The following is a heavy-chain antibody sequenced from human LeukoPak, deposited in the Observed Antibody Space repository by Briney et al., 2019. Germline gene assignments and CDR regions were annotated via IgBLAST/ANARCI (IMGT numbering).Heavy chain of an antibody. D-gene: IGHD4-11*01. CDR2: ISTTSLNT. CDR1: GFTFSSYA. Sequence: GGSLRLSCAASGFTFSSYAMNWVRQAPGKGLQWVSVISTTSLNTYYADSVKGRFTISRDNSKNTLYLQMSSLRTEDAAVFYCVQVGSNYYLNWGQGTQVIVSS. CDR3: VQVGSNYYLN. J-gene: IGHJ4*02. V-gene: IGHV3-23*01.